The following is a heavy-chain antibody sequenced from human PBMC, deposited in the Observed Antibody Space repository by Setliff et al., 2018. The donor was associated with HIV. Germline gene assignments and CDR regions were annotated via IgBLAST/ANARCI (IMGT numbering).Heavy chain of an antibody. CDR1: GGSFSGYY. CDR2: IIHTGST. CDR3: ARGRSCSSSSCYLVYYYYYGMDV. J-gene: IGHJ6*02. Sequence: SETLSLTCAVYGGSFSGYYWSWIRQPPGKGLEWIGEIIHTGSTNYNPSLKSRVTISVDTSKNQVSLRLSSVTAADTAVYYCARGRSCSSSSCYLVYYYYYGMDVWGHGSTVTVSS. V-gene: IGHV4-34*01. D-gene: IGHD2-2*01.